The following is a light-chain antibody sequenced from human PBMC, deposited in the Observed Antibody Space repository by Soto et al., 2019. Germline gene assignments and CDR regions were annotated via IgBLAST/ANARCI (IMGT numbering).Light chain of an antibody. CDR2: AAS. Sequence: DLQMTQSPSSLSASVGDRVTITCRASQSISSYLNWYQQKPGKAPKLLIYAASSLQSGVPSRFSGSGSGTDFTLTISSLQPEDFATYYCQQSYSTPPKTFGQGTKVDIK. J-gene: IGKJ1*01. CDR1: QSISSY. V-gene: IGKV1-39*01. CDR3: QQSYSTPPKT.